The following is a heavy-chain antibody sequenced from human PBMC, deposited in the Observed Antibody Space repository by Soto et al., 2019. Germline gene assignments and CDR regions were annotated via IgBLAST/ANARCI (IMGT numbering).Heavy chain of an antibody. CDR1: GFTLSSYG. D-gene: IGHD1-26*01. J-gene: IGHJ4*02. CDR3: ARDSVGCGKDY. V-gene: IGHV3-33*01. Sequence: QVQLVESGGGVVQPGRSLRLSCAASGFTLSSYGMHWVRQAPGKGLEWVAVIWSDGSNKYYADSVKGRFTISRDNSKNTLFLQMNSLRAEDTAVDYCARDSVGCGKDYWGQGTLVIVSS. CDR2: IWSDGSNK.